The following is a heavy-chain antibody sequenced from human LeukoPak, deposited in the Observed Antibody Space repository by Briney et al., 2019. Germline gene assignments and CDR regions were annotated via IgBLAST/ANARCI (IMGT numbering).Heavy chain of an antibody. D-gene: IGHD3-16*01. V-gene: IGHV3-7*05. CDR2: IDQSGGRN. J-gene: IGHJ3*02. Sequence: GGSLRLSRAASGFTFSRFWMNWVRQAPGRGLEWVANIDQSGGRNNYVDSVKGRFTISRDNAKNSLFLEMSSLRADDTAVYFCARDVEGGTFDIWGQGTTVTVSS. CDR3: ARDVEGGTFDI. CDR1: GFTFSRFW.